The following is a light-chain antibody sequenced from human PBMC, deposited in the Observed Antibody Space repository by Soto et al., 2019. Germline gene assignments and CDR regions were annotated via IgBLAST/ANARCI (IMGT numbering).Light chain of an antibody. J-gene: IGKJ1*01. CDR2: AAS. Sequence: DIQMTQSPSSLSASVGDRVTITCRASQTISYYLNWYQQKPGRAPKLLIHAASSLQSGVPSRFSGGGSGAYFPLTITSLQPEDFANYYCQQSYSSPQTYGQGTKVEIK. V-gene: IGKV1-39*01. CDR3: QQSYSSPQT. CDR1: QTISYY.